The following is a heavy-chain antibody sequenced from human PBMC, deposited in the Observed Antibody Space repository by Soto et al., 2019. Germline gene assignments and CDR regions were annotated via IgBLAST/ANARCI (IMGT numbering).Heavy chain of an antibody. V-gene: IGHV4-59*01. CDR1: GGSMSSYY. J-gene: IGHJ4*02. D-gene: IGHD2-2*01. CDR2: ISYSGST. CDR3: ATVRSTSYYYFDY. Sequence: PSETLSLTCTVSGGSMSSYYWSWIRQPPGKGLEWIGYISYSGSTNYNPSLKSRVIISVDTSKNQFSLKLSSLRSEDTAVYYCATVRSTSYYYFDYWGQGTLVTVSS.